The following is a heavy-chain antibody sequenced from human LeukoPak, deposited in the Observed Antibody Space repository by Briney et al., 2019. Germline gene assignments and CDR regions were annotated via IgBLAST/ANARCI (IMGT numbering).Heavy chain of an antibody. CDR1: GFTFSSYW. V-gene: IGHV3-74*01. J-gene: IGHJ4*02. CDR3: ASTRRDGYNYWAY. D-gene: IGHD5-24*01. CDR2: INTDGSST. Sequence: GGSLTLSCAASGFTFSSYWMHWVRQAPGKGLVWVSRINTDGSSTNYADSVKGRFTISRDNPKNTLYLQMNSLRAEDTAVYYCASTRRDGYNYWAYWGQGTLVTVSS.